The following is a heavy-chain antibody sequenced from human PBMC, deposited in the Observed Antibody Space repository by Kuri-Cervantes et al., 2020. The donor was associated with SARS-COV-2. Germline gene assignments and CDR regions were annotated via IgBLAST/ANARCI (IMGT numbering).Heavy chain of an antibody. Sequence: SETLSLTCSVSGYSISSGHCWGWIRQPPGKGLEWIGSVFYDGRTYYNPSLKSRVTVSVDTSKNQFSLKVNSVTAADTAVYYCASSIYCSSTSCYTYGHFDYWGQGTLVTVSS. CDR1: GYSISSGHC. V-gene: IGHV4-38-2*02. J-gene: IGHJ4*02. D-gene: IGHD2-2*02. CDR2: VFYDGRT. CDR3: ASSIYCSSTSCYTYGHFDY.